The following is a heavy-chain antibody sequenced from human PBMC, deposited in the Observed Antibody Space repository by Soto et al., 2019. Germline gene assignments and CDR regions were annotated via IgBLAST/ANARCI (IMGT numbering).Heavy chain of an antibody. V-gene: IGHV3-33*01. CDR2: IWYDGSNK. CDR3: AILIVGADSSGYV. J-gene: IGHJ4*02. D-gene: IGHD6-19*01. CDR1: GFTFSRYG. Sequence: QVQLVESGGGVVQPGRSLRLSCAASGFTFSRYGMHWVRQAPGKGLEWVAVIWYDGSNKYYADSVKGRFTISRDNSKNTLYLQMNSLRAEDTAVYYCAILIVGADSSGYVWGQGTLVTVSS.